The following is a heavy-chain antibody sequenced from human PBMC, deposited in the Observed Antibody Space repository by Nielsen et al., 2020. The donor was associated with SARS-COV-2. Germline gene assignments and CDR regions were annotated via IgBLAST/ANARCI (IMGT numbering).Heavy chain of an antibody. CDR1: GFTFSSYE. D-gene: IGHD3-9*01. Sequence: GESLKTSCAASGFTFSSYEMIWVRQAPGKGLEWVSYISSSGSTIYYADSVKGRFTISRDNAKNSLYLQMNSLRAEDTAVYYCGRVLTGHGFDPWGQGTMVTVSS. V-gene: IGHV3-48*03. CDR2: ISSSGSTI. CDR3: GRVLTGHGFDP. J-gene: IGHJ5*02.